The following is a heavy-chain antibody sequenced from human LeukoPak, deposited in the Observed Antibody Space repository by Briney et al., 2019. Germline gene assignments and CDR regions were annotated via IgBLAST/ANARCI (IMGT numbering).Heavy chain of an antibody. Sequence: GGSLRLSCVASGFPYSSYWMTWVRQAPGKGLEWVANIKQDGSKKSYVDSVKGRFTISRDNAKNSLYLQMNGLRAEDTAIYYCTRVGYIDEGIDYWGQGTLVTVSS. CDR2: IKQDGSKK. V-gene: IGHV3-7*04. CDR3: TRVGYIDEGIDY. J-gene: IGHJ4*02. D-gene: IGHD5-24*01. CDR1: GFPYSSYW.